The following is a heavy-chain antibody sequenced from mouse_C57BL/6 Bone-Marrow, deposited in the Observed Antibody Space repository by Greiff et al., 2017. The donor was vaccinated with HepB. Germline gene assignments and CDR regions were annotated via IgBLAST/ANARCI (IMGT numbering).Heavy chain of an antibody. CDR3: ARGGDLAY. J-gene: IGHJ3*01. V-gene: IGHV2-2*01. CDR2: IWSGGST. Sequence: QVQLQQSGPGLVQPSQSLSITCTVSGFSLTSYGVHWVRQSPGKGLEWLGVIWSGGSTDYNAAFISRLSISKDNSKSQVFFKMNSLQADDTAIYYCARGGDLAYWGQGTLVTVSA. D-gene: IGHD3-3*01. CDR1: GFSLTSYG.